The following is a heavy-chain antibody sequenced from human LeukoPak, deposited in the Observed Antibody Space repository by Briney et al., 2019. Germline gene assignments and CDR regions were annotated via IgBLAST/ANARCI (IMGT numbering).Heavy chain of an antibody. Sequence: PGGSLRLSCAASGFTFSRYEMNWVRQAPGKGLEWVSYISSSGSTIYYADSVKGRFTISRDNAKNSLYLQMNSLRAEDTAVDYCARVDVSGYNLFDYWGQRTLVTVSS. J-gene: IGHJ4*02. CDR1: GFTFSRYE. D-gene: IGHD3-22*01. CDR2: ISSSGSTI. V-gene: IGHV3-48*03. CDR3: ARVDVSGYNLFDY.